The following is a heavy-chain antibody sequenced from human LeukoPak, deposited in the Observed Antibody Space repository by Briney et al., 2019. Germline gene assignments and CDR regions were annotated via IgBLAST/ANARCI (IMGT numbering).Heavy chain of an antibody. CDR2: ISAYNGNT. CDR1: GYTFTSYG. Sequence: ASVKVSCKASGYTFTSYGISWVRQAPGQGLEWMVRISAYNGNTNYAQKLQGRVTMTTDTSTSTAYMELRSLGSDDTAVYYCASGGLVVPAAYDAFDIWGQGTMVTVSS. D-gene: IGHD2-2*01. CDR3: ASGGLVVPAAYDAFDI. J-gene: IGHJ3*02. V-gene: IGHV1-18*01.